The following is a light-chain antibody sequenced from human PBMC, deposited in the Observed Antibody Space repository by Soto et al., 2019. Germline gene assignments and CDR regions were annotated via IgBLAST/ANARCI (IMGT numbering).Light chain of an antibody. CDR1: SSDIGAYNY. CDR2: DVS. CDR3: CSYTSDNTYV. V-gene: IGLV2-14*01. J-gene: IGLJ1*01. Sequence: QSVLTQPASVSGSPGQSIAISCSGTSSDIGAYNYVSWYQQHPGEGPRLMIYDVSNRPSGVSDRFSGSKSGNTATLTISGLQAEDEADYYCCSYTSDNTYVFASGTKLTVL.